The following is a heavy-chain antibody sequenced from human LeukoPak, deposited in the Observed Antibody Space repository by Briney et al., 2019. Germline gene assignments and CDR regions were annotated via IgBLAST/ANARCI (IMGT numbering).Heavy chain of an antibody. J-gene: IGHJ4*02. CDR2: FHSDTNI. V-gene: IGHV3-53*01. D-gene: IGHD3-10*01. CDR3: AKARGGD. Sequence: GGSLRLSCAASGFSVSSDHMSWVRQAPGKGLEWVSLFHSDTNIYYADSVKGRFTISRDDSKNTVYLQMNSLRVEDTAVYYCAKARGGDWGQGTLVTVSS. CDR1: GFSVSSDH.